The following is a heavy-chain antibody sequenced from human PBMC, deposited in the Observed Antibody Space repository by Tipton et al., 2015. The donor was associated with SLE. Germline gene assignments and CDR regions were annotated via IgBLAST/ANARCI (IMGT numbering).Heavy chain of an antibody. CDR1: GFTFSSYW. D-gene: IGHD6-6*01. CDR3: ARYLTSSSPH. J-gene: IGHJ4*02. CDR2: ISYDGSNK. V-gene: IGHV3-30-3*01. Sequence: SLRLSCAASGFTFSSYWMSWVRQAPGKGLEWVAVISYDGSNKYYADSVKGRFTISRDNSKNTLYLQMNSLRAEDTAVYYCARYLTSSSPHWGQGTLVTVSS.